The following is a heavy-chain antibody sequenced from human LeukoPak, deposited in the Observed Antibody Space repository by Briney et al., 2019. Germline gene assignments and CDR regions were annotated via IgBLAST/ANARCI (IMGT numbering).Heavy chain of an antibody. CDR1: GFPFSDYV. J-gene: IGHJ4*02. D-gene: IGHD1-1*01. CDR3: ARDSGASGRNGY. CDR2: IRYDGNNK. V-gene: IGHV3-30*02. Sequence: LAGGSLRLSCAASGFPFSDYVMHWVRQAPGKGLEWVAVIRYDGNNKYYADSVKGRFTISRDNSKNMLYLQMNSLGTEDTAVYYCARDSGASGRNGYWGQGTLVTVSS.